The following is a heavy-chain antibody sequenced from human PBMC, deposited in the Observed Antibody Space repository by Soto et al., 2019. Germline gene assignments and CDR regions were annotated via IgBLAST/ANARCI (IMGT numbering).Heavy chain of an antibody. CDR1: GFTFSSYW. Sequence: PGGSLRLSCAASGFTFSSYWMSWVRQAPGKGLEWVANIKQDGSEKYYVDSVKGRFTISRDNAKNSLYLQMNSLRAEDTAVYYCARFYYDSSGYLPSPYYYYYVMDVCGQGTTVTVSS. J-gene: IGHJ6*02. CDR3: ARFYYDSSGYLPSPYYYYYVMDV. CDR2: IKQDGSEK. V-gene: IGHV3-7*04. D-gene: IGHD3-22*01.